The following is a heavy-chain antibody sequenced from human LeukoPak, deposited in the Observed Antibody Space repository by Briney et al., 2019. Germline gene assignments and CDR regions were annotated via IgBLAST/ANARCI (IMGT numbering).Heavy chain of an antibody. Sequence: PSETLSPTCTVSGGSISSYYWTWMRQPPGKGLEWIGYIHNSGSTDYNPSLNSRAIISLDTSKIYFSLRLNSVTAADTAVYYCARESRVPPHYFDYWGQGTLVTVSS. V-gene: IGHV4-59*01. D-gene: IGHD3-3*01. J-gene: IGHJ4*02. CDR3: ARESRVPPHYFDY. CDR2: IHNSGST. CDR1: GGSISSYY.